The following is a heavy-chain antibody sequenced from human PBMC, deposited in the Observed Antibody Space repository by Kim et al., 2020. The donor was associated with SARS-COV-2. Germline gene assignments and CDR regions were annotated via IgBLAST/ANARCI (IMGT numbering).Heavy chain of an antibody. V-gene: IGHV5-51*01. J-gene: IGHJ3*02. CDR3: ASEQWLYAFDI. Sequence: PRYNPSIQGQVTISADNAISTAYRHWSSLKASDTAMYYCASEQWLYAFDIWGQGTMVTVSS. CDR2: P. D-gene: IGHD6-19*01.